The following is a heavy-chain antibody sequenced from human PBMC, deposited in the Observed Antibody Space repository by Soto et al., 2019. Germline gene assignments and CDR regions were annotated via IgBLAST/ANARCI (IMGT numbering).Heavy chain of an antibody. CDR1: ADSEFTFSDED. CDR2: SRNRVNTFST. Sequence: GGSLRLSCAVSADSEFTFSDEDMDWVRQAPGKGLDWVGRSRNRVNTFSTAYAASVEGRFTISRDDSRNMLFLQMNSLKTEDTAVYYCSRVDPRDQSPDYWGRGTLVTVSS. D-gene: IGHD3-9*01. CDR3: SRVDPRDQSPDY. J-gene: IGHJ4*02. V-gene: IGHV3-72*01.